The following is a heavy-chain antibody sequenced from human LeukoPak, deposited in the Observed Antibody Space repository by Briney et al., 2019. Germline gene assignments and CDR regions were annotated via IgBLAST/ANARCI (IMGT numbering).Heavy chain of an antibody. CDR2: INPNSGGT. D-gene: IGHD5-12*01. CDR1: GYTFTGYY. V-gene: IGHV1-2*02. CDR3: ARDRREMATILYYFDY. J-gene: IGHJ4*02. Sequence: ASVKVSCKASGYTFTGYYMHWVRQAPGQGLEWMGWINPNSGGTNYAQKFQGRVTMTRDTSTSTVYMELSSLRSEDTAVYYCARDRREMATILYYFDYWGQGTLVTVSS.